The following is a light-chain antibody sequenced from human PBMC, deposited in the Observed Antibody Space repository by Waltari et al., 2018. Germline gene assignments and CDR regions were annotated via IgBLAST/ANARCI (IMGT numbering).Light chain of an antibody. V-gene: IGLV7-43*01. Sequence: QTVVTQEPSLTVSPGGTVTLTCASSTGAVTSGYYPNWFQQKPGQAPRGLICRTSKKRSGAPARFSGSLLGGKAALTLSGVQPGDEGEYYCLLYYGGAQNWGFGGGTKLTVL. J-gene: IGLJ3*02. CDR3: LLYYGGAQNWG. CDR2: RTS. CDR1: TGAVTSGYY.